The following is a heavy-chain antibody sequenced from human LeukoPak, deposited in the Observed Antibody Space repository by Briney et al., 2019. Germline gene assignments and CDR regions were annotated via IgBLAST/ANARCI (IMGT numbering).Heavy chain of an antibody. V-gene: IGHV1-18*01. D-gene: IGHD3-3*01. CDR3: ARAGTIFGVVIRGDAFDI. CDR1: GYTLTELS. CDR2: TSPNNGNT. J-gene: IGHJ3*02. Sequence: ASVKVSCKVSGYTLTELSMHWVRQAPGKGLEWMGWTSPNNGNTNYGKKFQGRVTMTTDTSTNTAYMELRSLRSDDTAVYYCARAGTIFGVVIRGDAFDIWGQGTMVTVSS.